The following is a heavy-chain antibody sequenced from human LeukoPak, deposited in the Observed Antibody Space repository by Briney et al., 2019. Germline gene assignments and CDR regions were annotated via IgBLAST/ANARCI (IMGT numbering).Heavy chain of an antibody. V-gene: IGHV4-38-2*02. Sequence: PSETLSLTCTVSGYSISSGYYWGWIRQPPGKGLEWIGSIYHSGSTYYNPSLKSRVTISVDTSKNQFSLKLSSVTAADTAVYYCARGVVGCCYWDYYYYMDVWGKGTTVTVSS. CDR3: ARGVVGCCYWDYYYYMDV. D-gene: IGHD2-2*01. CDR1: GYSISSGYY. J-gene: IGHJ6*03. CDR2: IYHSGST.